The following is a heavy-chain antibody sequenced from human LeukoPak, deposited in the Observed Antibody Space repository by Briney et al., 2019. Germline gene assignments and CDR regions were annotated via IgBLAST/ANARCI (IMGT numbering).Heavy chain of an antibody. CDR2: ISSSSSYI. CDR3: ARARGGSVQLESDY. J-gene: IGHJ4*02. CDR1: GFTFSSYS. V-gene: IGHV3-21*01. D-gene: IGHD1-1*01. Sequence: GGSLRLSCAASGFTFSSYSMNWVRQAPGKGLEWVSSISSSSSYIYYADSVKGRFTISRDNAKNSLYLQMNRLRAEDTAVYYCARARGGSVQLESDYWGQGTLVTVSS.